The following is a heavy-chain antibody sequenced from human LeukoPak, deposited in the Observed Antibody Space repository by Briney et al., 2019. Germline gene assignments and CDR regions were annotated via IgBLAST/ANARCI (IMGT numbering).Heavy chain of an antibody. J-gene: IGHJ4*02. CDR2: ISGSGGST. D-gene: IGHD2-15*01. CDR1: GFTFSSHA. V-gene: IGHV3-23*01. Sequence: GGSLRLSCAASGFTFSSHAMSWVRQPPGKGLEWVSAISGSGGSTYYADSVKGRFTISRDTSKNSLYLQMDSLTTEDAALYYCAKSVLRRGYCSGGACYVGSFDYWGQGTLVTVSS. CDR3: AKSVLRRGYCSGGACYVGSFDY.